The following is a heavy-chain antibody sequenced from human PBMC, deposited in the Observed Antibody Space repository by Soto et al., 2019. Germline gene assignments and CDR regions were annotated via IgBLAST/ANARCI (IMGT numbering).Heavy chain of an antibody. CDR1: GFSFSSYA. J-gene: IGHJ4*02. V-gene: IGHV3-23*01. D-gene: IGHD5-12*01. Sequence: EVQLLESGGGLVQPGGSLRLSCAASGFSFSSYAMVWVRQAPGKGLEWVSVISARGGRSYFADSLKGRFTISRDNSKNVLSLEMNSLRAEDTAIYFCAKGSIEYSASVDNWGQGTLVLVSS. CDR3: AKGSIEYSASVDN. CDR2: ISARGGRS.